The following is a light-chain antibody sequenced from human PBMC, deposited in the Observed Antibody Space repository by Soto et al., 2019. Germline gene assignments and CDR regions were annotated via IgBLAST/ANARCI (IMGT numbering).Light chain of an antibody. CDR1: QSISSN. CDR3: QHYNDRPLT. Sequence: EIVMTQSPATLSVSPGERATLSCRASQSISSNLAWYQQKPGQAPRLLIYGASTRATGIPARFSGSGSGTEFTLTISSLQSEDFAVYSCQHYNDRPLTFGGGTKVDI. V-gene: IGKV3-15*01. J-gene: IGKJ4*01. CDR2: GAS.